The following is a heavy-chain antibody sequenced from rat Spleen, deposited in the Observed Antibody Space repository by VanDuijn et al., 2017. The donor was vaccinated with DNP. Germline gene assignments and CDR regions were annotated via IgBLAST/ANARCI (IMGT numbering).Heavy chain of an antibody. CDR2: INKDSRTI. V-gene: IGHV4-2*01. J-gene: IGHJ3*01. D-gene: IGHD1-1*01. Sequence: EVTLVESGGGLVQPGRSLKLSCTASGFNFNDYWMGWVRQAPGKGLEWIGEINKDSRTINYIPSLKDKFTISRDNAQDTLYLQMSKLGSEDTAIYYCARMGNYGWFAYWGQGTLVTVSS. CDR3: ARMGNYGWFAY. CDR1: GFNFNDYW.